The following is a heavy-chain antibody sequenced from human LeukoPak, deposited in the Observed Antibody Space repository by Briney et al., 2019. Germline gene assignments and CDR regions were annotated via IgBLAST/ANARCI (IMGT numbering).Heavy chain of an antibody. CDR3: ARDSEIWLHHGGYYFDY. J-gene: IGHJ4*02. Sequence: ASVKVSCKASGYTFTSYGVSWVRQAPGQGLEWMGRITAYNGNTNYAQKLQGRVTMTTDTSTSTVYMELRSLRSDDTAVYYCARDSEIWLHHGGYYFDYWGQGTLVTVSS. V-gene: IGHV1-18*01. CDR1: GYTFTSYG. D-gene: IGHD5-24*01. CDR2: ITAYNGNT.